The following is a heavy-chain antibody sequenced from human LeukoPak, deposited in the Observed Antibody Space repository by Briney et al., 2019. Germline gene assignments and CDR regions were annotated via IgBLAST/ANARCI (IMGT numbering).Heavy chain of an antibody. D-gene: IGHD2-21*02. CDR1: GYTFTGYY. CDR3: ARVAQGYCGGDCTYYFDY. Sequence: GASVKVSCKASGYTFTGYYMHWVRQAPGQGLEWMGWINPNSGSTNYAQKFQGRVTMTRDTSISTAYMELSRLRSDDTAVYYCARVAQGYCGGDCTYYFDYWGQGTLVTVSS. CDR2: INPNSGST. J-gene: IGHJ4*02. V-gene: IGHV1-2*02.